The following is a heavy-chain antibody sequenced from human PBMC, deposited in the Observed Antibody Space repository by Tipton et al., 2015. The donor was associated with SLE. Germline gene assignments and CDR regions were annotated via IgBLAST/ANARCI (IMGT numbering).Heavy chain of an antibody. CDR1: GGSISSLY. J-gene: IGHJ3*02. D-gene: IGHD3-10*01. V-gene: IGHV4-4*08. CDR3: AKEGGSESHDGFDI. Sequence: TLSLTCTVSGGSISSLYWSWIRRPPGKALEWIAYINYSGSTNYNPSFNSRVTISSDTSRNQFSLTLTSVTVADTAVYYCAKEGGSESHDGFDIWGQGTMVTVSS. CDR2: INYSGST.